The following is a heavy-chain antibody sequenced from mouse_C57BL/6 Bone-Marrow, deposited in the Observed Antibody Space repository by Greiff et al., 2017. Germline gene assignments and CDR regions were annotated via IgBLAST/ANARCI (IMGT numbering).Heavy chain of an antibody. D-gene: IGHD2-5*01. J-gene: IGHJ2*01. CDR3: TEYSNYDFDY. Sequence: EVKLQESGGGLVQPGGSMKLSCVASGFTFSNYWMNWVRQSPEKGLEWVAQIRLKSDNYATHYAESVKGRFTISRDDSKSRVYLQMNNLSAEDTGIYYCTEYSNYDFDYWGKGTTLTVSS. CDR2: IRLKSDNYAT. CDR1: GFTFSNYW. V-gene: IGHV6-3*01.